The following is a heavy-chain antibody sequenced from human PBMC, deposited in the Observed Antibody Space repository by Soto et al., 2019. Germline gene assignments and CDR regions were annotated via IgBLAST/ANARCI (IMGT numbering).Heavy chain of an antibody. CDR2: IYYIGST. CDR3: ARDAGLRSDYYYYMDV. V-gene: IGHV4-59*01. Sequence: SETLSLTCTVSGGSISTYYWTWIRQPPGKGLEWIGYIYYIGSTNYNPSLKSRVTISVDTSKNQFSLKLSSVTAADTAVYYCARDAGLRSDYYYYMDVWGRGTTVTVSS. J-gene: IGHJ6*03. CDR1: GGSISTYY. D-gene: IGHD3-16*01.